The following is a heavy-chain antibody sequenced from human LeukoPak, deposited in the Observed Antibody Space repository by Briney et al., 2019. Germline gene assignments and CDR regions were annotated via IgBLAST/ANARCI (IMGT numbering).Heavy chain of an antibody. J-gene: IGHJ4*02. D-gene: IGHD2-8*01. CDR1: GGSISNTNW. Sequence: SETLSLTCGVSGGSISNTNWWSWVRQPPGQGLEWIGEISLTGLTHYNPSLESRVTVPLDKSKNQLSLNLTSVTAADTAVYYCSRENGAFSPFGYWGQGTLVTVLS. CDR2: ISLTGLT. CDR3: SRENGAFSPFGY. V-gene: IGHV4-4*02.